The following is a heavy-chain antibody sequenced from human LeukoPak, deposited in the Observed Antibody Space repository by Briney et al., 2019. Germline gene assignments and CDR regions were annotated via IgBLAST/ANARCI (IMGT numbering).Heavy chain of an antibody. Sequence: SETLSLTCTVSGGSISSYYWSWIRQPPGKGLEWIGYIYYSGSTNYNPSLKSRVTISVDTSKNQFSLKLSSVTAADTAVYYCASDSGWYTGGAFDIWGQGTMVTVSS. CDR3: ASDSGWYTGGAFDI. J-gene: IGHJ3*02. V-gene: IGHV4-59*01. D-gene: IGHD6-19*01. CDR2: IYYSGST. CDR1: GGSISSYY.